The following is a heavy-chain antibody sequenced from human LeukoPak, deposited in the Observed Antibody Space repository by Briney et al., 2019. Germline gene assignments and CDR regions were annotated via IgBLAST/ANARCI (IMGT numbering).Heavy chain of an antibody. J-gene: IGHJ4*02. CDR2: IYYSGST. V-gene: IGHV4-59*01. CDR3: ARGLGRWEDLFGY. Sequence: SETLSLTCTVSGGSISSYYWSWIRQPPGKGLEWIGYIYYSGSTDYNPPLKSRVTISVDTSKNQFSLKLRSVTAADTAVYYCARGLGRWEDLFGYWGQGTLVTVSS. D-gene: IGHD1-26*01. CDR1: GGSISSYY.